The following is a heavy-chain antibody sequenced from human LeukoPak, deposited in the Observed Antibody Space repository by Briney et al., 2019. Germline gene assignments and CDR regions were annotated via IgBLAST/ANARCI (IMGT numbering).Heavy chain of an antibody. CDR2: INHSGST. J-gene: IGHJ3*02. V-gene: IGHV4-34*01. CDR1: GGSFSGYY. CDR3: AREIRYFDWLFQRHDAFDI. Sequence: TSETLSLTCAVYGGSFSGYYWSWIRQPPGKGLEWIGEINHSGSTNYNPSLRSRVTISVDTSKSQFSLKLSSVTAADTAVYYCAREIRYFDWLFQRHDAFDIWGQGTMVTVSS. D-gene: IGHD3-9*01.